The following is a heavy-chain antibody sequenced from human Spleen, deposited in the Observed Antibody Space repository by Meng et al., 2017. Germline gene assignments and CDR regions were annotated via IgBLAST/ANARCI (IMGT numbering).Heavy chain of an antibody. D-gene: IGHD6-13*01. CDR1: GFTFSSYA. CDR3: ATGAAAADH. J-gene: IGHJ4*02. CDR2: ISASGGHT. Sequence: EVRLVEAGGGLVQPGGSLRLSCAASGFTFSSYAVSWVRQAPGKGLEWVSVISASGGHTYYADSVKGRFTISRDDSKNTLYLQMDSLITEDTAVYFCATGAAAADHWGQGTLVTVSS. V-gene: IGHV3-23*04.